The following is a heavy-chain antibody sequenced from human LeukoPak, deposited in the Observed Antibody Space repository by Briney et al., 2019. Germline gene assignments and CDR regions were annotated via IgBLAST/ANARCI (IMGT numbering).Heavy chain of an antibody. V-gene: IGHV1-18*01. J-gene: IGHJ4*02. D-gene: IGHD2-2*01. CDR2: ISAYNGNT. CDR1: GYTFTSYG. Sequence: ASVKVSCKASGYTFTSYGISWVRQAPGQGVEWMGWISAYNGNTNYAQKLQGRVTMTPDTSTSTAYMELRSLRSDDTAVEYCARDRYGSSTSCRFDYWGQGTLVTVSS. CDR3: ARDRYGSSTSCRFDY.